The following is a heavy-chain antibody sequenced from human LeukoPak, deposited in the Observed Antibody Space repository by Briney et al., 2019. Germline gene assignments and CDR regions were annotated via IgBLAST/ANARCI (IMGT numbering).Heavy chain of an antibody. Sequence: GGSLRLSCAASGFTFRASYMHWVRQVPGQGLVWVSRTNTDGSTIVYANSVKGRFTMSRDNAKNTLYLQMNSLGAEDTAIYYCVRGSDWYYFDFWGQGILVTVSS. CDR2: TNTDGSTI. D-gene: IGHD6-19*01. CDR3: VRGSDWYYFDF. V-gene: IGHV3-74*01. J-gene: IGHJ4*02. CDR1: GFTFRASY.